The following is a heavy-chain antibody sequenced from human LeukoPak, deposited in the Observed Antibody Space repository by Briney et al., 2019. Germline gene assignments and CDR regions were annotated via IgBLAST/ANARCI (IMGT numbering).Heavy chain of an antibody. CDR2: FDPEDGET. D-gene: IGHD3-22*01. J-gene: IGHJ4*02. CDR3: ATLSIPYYYDSSGYYPKNLDY. V-gene: IGHV1-24*01. CDR1: GYTLTELS. Sequence: ASVKVSCKVSGYTLTELSMHWVRQAPGKGLEWMGGFDPEDGETIYAQKFQGRVTMTEDTSTDTAYMELSSLRSEDTAVYYCATLSIPYYYDSSGYYPKNLDYWGQGTLVTVSS.